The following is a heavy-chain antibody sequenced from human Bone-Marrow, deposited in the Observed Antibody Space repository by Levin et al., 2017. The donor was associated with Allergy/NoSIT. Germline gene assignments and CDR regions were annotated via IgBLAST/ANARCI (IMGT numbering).Heavy chain of an antibody. J-gene: IGHJ4*02. V-gene: IGHV4-59*01. D-gene: IGHD2-2*01. CDR3: ARGPRNPAAMPFDY. Sequence: SSETLSLTCTVSGGSFSSYYWSWIRQPPGKGLEWIGYVYYSGSTNYNPSLRSRVTISVDTSKNQFSLSLNSVTPADTAVYYCARGPRNPAAMPFDYWGQGSLVTVSS. CDR2: VYYSGST. CDR1: GGSFSSYY.